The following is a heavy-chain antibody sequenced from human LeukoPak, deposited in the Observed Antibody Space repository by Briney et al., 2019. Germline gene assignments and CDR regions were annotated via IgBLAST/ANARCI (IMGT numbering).Heavy chain of an antibody. CDR3: ARDGRRDGYNYHYYYYMDV. D-gene: IGHD5-24*01. V-gene: IGHV1-8*03. J-gene: IGHJ6*03. CDR1: GYTFTSYD. Sequence: GASVKVSCKASGYTFTSYDINWVRQATGQGLEWMGWMNPNSGNTGYAQKFQGRVTITRNTSISTAYMELSSLRSEDTAVYYCARDGRRDGYNYHYYYYMDVWGKGTTVTISS. CDR2: MNPNSGNT.